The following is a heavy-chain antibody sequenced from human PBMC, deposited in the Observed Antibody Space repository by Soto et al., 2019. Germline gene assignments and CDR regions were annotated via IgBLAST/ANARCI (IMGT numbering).Heavy chain of an antibody. D-gene: IGHD4-17*01. CDR2: VWPGGSDV. Sequence: GESLKISCRGSGFTFTNYWIAWVRQMPGKGLEWVGIVWPGGSDVRYSPSLQGQVTISADKSISAAYLQWSTLKASDTAVYFCARLLLTTSFFDLWGQGTLVTVSS. J-gene: IGHJ4*02. CDR1: GFTFTNYW. V-gene: IGHV5-51*01. CDR3: ARLLLTTSFFDL.